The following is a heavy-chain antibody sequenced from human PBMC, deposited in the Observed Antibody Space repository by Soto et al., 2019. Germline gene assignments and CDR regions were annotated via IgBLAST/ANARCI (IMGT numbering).Heavy chain of an antibody. CDR1: GYTFTHYY. V-gene: IGHV1-46*01. CDR2: INPASGST. J-gene: IGHJ4*02. D-gene: IGHD6-13*01. CDR3: ARDLAAGDY. Sequence: QVQLVQSGAEVKKPGASVKLSCRTSGYTFTHYYIHWVRQAPGQGLEWLAIINPASGSTNYAQDFQGRVTLTMDTSTTTVYMEWSGLRAEDTASFYCARDLAAGDYWGQGTLVTVSS.